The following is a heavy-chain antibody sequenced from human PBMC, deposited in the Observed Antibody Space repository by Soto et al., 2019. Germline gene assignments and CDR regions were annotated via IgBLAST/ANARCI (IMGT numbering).Heavy chain of an antibody. Sequence: PSETLSLTCTVSGGSFSPNYWSWIRQPPGKGLEWIGYIYYSGSTNYNPPLKSRVTISVDTSKNQFSLKLSSVTAADTAVYYCARRSGGNFDYWGQGTLGTVST. D-gene: IGHD2-8*02. V-gene: IGHV4-59*01. CDR3: ARRSGGNFDY. J-gene: IGHJ4*02. CDR1: GGSFSPNY. CDR2: IYYSGST.